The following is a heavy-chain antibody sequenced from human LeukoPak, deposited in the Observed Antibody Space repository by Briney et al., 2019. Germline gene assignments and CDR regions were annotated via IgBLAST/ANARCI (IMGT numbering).Heavy chain of an antibody. D-gene: IGHD2-15*01. J-gene: IGHJ6*02. Sequence: ASVKVSCKVSGYTLTELSMHWVRQAPGKGLEWMGGFDPGDGETIYAQKFQGRVTMTEDTSTDTAYMELSSLRSEDTAVYYCATEASKVVAATDYYYYGMDVWGQGTTVTVSS. V-gene: IGHV1-24*01. CDR1: GYTLTELS. CDR3: ATEASKVVAATDYYYYGMDV. CDR2: FDPGDGET.